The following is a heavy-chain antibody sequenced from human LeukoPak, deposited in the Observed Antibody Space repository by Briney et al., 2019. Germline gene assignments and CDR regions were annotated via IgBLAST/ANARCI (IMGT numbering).Heavy chain of an antibody. V-gene: IGHV1-46*01. Sequence: ASVKVSCKASGYTFTNYYMHWVRQAPGQGLEWMGIINPSGGSTNYAQKFQGRVTVTRDTSTSTVYMELSSLRSEDTAVYYCARTDGGDGYNYYWGQGTLVTVSS. CDR2: INPSGGST. D-gene: IGHD5-24*01. CDR3: ARTDGGDGYNYY. J-gene: IGHJ4*02. CDR1: GYTFTNYY.